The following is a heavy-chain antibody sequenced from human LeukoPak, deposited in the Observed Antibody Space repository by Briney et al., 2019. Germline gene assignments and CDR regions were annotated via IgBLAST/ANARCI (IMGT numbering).Heavy chain of an antibody. CDR3: ARYRYCSSTSCFPYYYYYGMGV. D-gene: IGHD2-2*01. CDR2: IIPIFGTA. CDR1: GGTFSSYA. Sequence: ASVKVSCKASGGTFSSYAISWVRQAPGQGLEWMGGIIPIFGTANYAQKFQGRVTITADESTSTAYMELSSLRSEDTAVYYCARYRYCSSTSCFPYYYYYGMGVWGQGTTVTVS. V-gene: IGHV1-69*13. J-gene: IGHJ6*02.